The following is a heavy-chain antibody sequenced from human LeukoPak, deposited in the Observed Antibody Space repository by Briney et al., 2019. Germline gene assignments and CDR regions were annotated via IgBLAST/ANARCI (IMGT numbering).Heavy chain of an antibody. CDR2: INPNSGGT. J-gene: IGHJ5*02. D-gene: IGHD4-11*01. Sequence: ASVKVSCKASGYTFTGYYMHWVRQAPGQGLEWMGWINPNSGGTNYAQKFQGRVTMTRDTSISTAYMELTRLIFDDTAIYYCARAAVITGSTETFDPWGQGTLVSVSS. CDR1: GYTFTGYY. CDR3: ARAAVITGSTETFDP. V-gene: IGHV1-2*02.